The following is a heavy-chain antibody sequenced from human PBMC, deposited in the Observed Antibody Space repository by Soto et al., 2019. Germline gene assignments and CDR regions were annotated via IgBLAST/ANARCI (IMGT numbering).Heavy chain of an antibody. CDR1: GLIVSDYH. V-gene: IGHV3-72*01. CDR2: IRRKANSYTT. J-gene: IGHJ6*02. Sequence: EVQLVESGGGLVQPGGSLRLSCAASGLIVSDYHMDWVRQAPGKGLEWVGRIRRKANSYTTEYAASVKGRFTISRDDSKNSLYLQMYSLKSEDTAVYYCAMLGGWSGGSSGMDVWGQGTTVTVSS. CDR3: AMLGGWSGGSSGMDV. D-gene: IGHD6-19*01.